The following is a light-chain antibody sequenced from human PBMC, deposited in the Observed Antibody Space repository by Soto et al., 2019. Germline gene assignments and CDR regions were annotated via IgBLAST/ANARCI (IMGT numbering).Light chain of an antibody. CDR3: QQHSNWFSWS. CDR2: DVS. V-gene: IGKV3-11*01. Sequence: IVLTQSPATLSLSPWERATLSCRASQNISNYVIWYQQKPGQAPRLVIYDVSNRAAGIPARFSGSGSGTDFTLTISSLEPEDIAVYFCQQHSNWFSWSFGQGTKVDIK. J-gene: IGKJ1*01. CDR1: QNISNY.